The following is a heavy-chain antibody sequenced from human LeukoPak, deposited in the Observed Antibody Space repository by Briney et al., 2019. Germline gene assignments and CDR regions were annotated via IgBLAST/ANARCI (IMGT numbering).Heavy chain of an antibody. CDR1: GDSISSYY. Sequence: PSETLSLTCTVSGDSISSYYWSWIRQPPGKGLEWIGRMYTSGSTNYNPSLKSRVTMSVDTSKNQFSLKLTSVAAADTAVYYCARDSGYDLTWGQGTLVTVSS. V-gene: IGHV4-4*07. CDR3: ARDSGYDLT. CDR2: MYTSGST. D-gene: IGHD5-12*01. J-gene: IGHJ5*02.